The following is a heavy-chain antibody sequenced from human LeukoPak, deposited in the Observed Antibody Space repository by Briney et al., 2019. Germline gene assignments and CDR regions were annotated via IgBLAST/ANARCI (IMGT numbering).Heavy chain of an antibody. D-gene: IGHD1-26*01. Sequence: SETLSLTCAVYGGSFSGYYWSWIRQPPGKGLEWIGEINHSGSTSYNPSLKSRVTISVDTSKNQFSLKLSSVTAADTAVYYCARVEGATSFDYWGQGTLVTVSS. CDR3: ARVEGATSFDY. V-gene: IGHV4-34*01. CDR2: INHSGST. CDR1: GGSFSGYY. J-gene: IGHJ4*02.